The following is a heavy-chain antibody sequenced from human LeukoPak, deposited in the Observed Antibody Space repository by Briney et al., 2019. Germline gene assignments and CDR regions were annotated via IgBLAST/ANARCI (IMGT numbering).Heavy chain of an antibody. Sequence: ASVKVSCKASGYTFTSYYMHWVRQAPGQGLEWMGIINPSGGSTSYAQKFQGRITMTRDTATSTVYMELSSLRSEDTAVYYCARDFHDSSGPPRNFQHWGQGTLVTVSS. J-gene: IGHJ1*01. CDR3: ARDFHDSSGPPRNFQH. V-gene: IGHV1-46*01. D-gene: IGHD3-22*01. CDR2: INPSGGST. CDR1: GYTFTSYY.